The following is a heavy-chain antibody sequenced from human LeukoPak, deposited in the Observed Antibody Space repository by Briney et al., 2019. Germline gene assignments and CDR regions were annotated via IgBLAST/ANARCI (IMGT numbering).Heavy chain of an antibody. CDR3: TRRGYYYMDV. Sequence: GGSLRLSCAASGFTFSGSSIHWVRQASGKGLEWVGLIRTKANTYATAYAASVKGRFTISRDDSKNTAYLQMNSLKTEDTAVYYCTRRGYYYMDVWGKGTTVTVSS. V-gene: IGHV3-73*01. CDR1: GFTFSGSS. J-gene: IGHJ6*03. CDR2: IRTKANTYAT.